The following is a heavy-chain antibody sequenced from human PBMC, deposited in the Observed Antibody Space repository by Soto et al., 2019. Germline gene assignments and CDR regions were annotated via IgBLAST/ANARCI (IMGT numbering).Heavy chain of an antibody. CDR2: INPSGGST. D-gene: IGHD2-2*02. CDR3: ARGGLYERAGLFDY. Sequence: QVQLVQSGAEVKKPGASVKVSCKASGYTFTSHYMHWVRQAPGQGLEWMGIINPSGGSTSYAQNCQGRVSETRDTSTSTVYMELSSLKSEDTAVYYCARGGLYERAGLFDYWGQGTLVTVSS. V-gene: IGHV1-46*01. J-gene: IGHJ4*02. CDR1: GYTFTSHY.